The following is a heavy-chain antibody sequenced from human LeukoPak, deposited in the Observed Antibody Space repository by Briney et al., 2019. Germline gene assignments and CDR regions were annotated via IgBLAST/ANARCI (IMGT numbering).Heavy chain of an antibody. J-gene: IGHJ6*03. CDR1: GYTFTSYD. CDR3: ARASGGSSWAASYYYYYMDV. CDR2: MNPNSGNT. D-gene: IGHD6-13*01. V-gene: IGHV1-8*03. Sequence: ASVKVSCKASGYTFTSYDINWVRQATGQGLEWMGWMNPNSGNTGYAQKFQGRVTITRNTSISTAYMELSSLRSEDTAVYYCARASGGSSWAASYYYYYMDVWGKGTTVTVSS.